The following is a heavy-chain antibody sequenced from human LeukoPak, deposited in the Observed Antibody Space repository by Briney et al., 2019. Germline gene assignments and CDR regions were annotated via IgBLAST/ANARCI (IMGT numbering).Heavy chain of an antibody. Sequence: ASVKVSCKASGGTFSSYAISWVRQAPGQGLEWMGGIISIFGTANYAQKFQGRVTITADESTSTAYMELSSLRFEDTAVYYCARYCSYTSCFSGYYYYMDVWGSGTTVTVSS. V-gene: IGHV1-69*01. CDR3: ARYCSYTSCFSGYYYYMDV. CDR1: GGTFSSYA. CDR2: IISIFGTA. J-gene: IGHJ6*03. D-gene: IGHD2-2*01.